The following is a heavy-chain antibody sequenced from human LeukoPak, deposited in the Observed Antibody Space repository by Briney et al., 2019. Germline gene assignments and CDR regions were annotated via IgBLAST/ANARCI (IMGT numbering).Heavy chain of an antibody. V-gene: IGHV4-59*01. CDR1: GGSISSYY. CDR3: ARVGGDYYGSGSYYTIDY. D-gene: IGHD3-10*01. Sequence: SETLSLTCTVSGGSISSYYWSWIRQPPGKGLEWIGDIYYSGSTNYNPSLKSRVTISVDTSKNQFSLKLSSVTAADTAVYYCARVGGDYYGSGSYYTIDYWGQGTLVTVSS. CDR2: IYYSGST. J-gene: IGHJ4*02.